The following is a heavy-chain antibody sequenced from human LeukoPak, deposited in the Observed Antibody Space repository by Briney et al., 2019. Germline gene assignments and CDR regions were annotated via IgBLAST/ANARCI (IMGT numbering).Heavy chain of an antibody. CDR2: ISVDGTNT. D-gene: IGHD3-16*01. CDR3: ANSYDTGGGGLFNI. V-gene: IGHV3-23*01. J-gene: IGHJ3*02. Sequence: GGSLRLSCAASGFTFSRFAMSWVRQAPGKGLEWVSAISVDGTNTYYADSVKGQFTISRDNSKNTLFLQMNSLSAEDTAVYYCANSYDTGGGGLFNIGGQGKRGPV. CDR1: GFTFSRFA.